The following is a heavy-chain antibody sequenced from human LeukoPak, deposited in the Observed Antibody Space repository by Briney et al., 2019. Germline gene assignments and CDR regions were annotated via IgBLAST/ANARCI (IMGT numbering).Heavy chain of an antibody. Sequence: PSETLSLTCTVSGGSISSSTYYWGWIRRPPGKGLEWIGTIYYSGSTYYNPSLKSRVTVSVDTSKNQFPLNLSSVTAADTAVYYCVRGSTLRHYLYWGQGTLVTVSS. V-gene: IGHV4-39*01. J-gene: IGHJ4*02. CDR3: VRGSTLRHYLY. D-gene: IGHD3-16*01. CDR2: IYYSGST. CDR1: GGSISSSTYY.